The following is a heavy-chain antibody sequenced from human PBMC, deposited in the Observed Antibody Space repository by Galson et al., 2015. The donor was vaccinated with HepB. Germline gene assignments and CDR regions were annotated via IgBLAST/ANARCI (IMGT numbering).Heavy chain of an antibody. CDR1: GYSFISHW. V-gene: IGHV5-51*01. Sequence: QSGAEVKKPGESLKISCKGSGYSFISHWIGWVRHMPGKGLEWMGIIYPGDSDTRYSPSFQGHVTISADKSSSTAFLQWSSLRASDTATYYCAKTRDIAVAGSLDHWGQGTLLTVSS. CDR2: IYPGDSDT. D-gene: IGHD6-19*01. CDR3: AKTRDIAVAGSLDH. J-gene: IGHJ4*02.